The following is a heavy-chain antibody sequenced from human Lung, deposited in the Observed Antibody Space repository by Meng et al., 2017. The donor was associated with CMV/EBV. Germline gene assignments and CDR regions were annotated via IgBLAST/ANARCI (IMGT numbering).Heavy chain of an antibody. D-gene: IGHD3-22*01. J-gene: IGHJ4*02. CDR2: ISSSSSYI. CDR1: DFIFSTFS. CDR3: AKTEYYYDSSGYWGVDY. V-gene: IGHV3-21*01. Sequence: GGSLRLXCAASDFIFSTFSMNWVRQAPGKGLEWVSHISSSSSYIYYADSVKGRFTISRDNSKKSLFLQIHSLRAEDTAVYYCAKTEYYYDSSGYWGVDYWGQGXLVTVSS.